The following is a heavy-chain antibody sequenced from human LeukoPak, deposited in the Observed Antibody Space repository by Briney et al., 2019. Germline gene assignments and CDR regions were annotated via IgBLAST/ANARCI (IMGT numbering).Heavy chain of an antibody. CDR1: GYTFTSYY. Sequence: ASVKVSCKASGYTFTSYYIHWVRQAPGQGLEWMGVINPSGGGTSYAQKFQGRVTMTRDTSTSTAYMDLRSLRSEDTAVYFCARDMLAVPSNWFDPWGQGTLVTVSS. J-gene: IGHJ5*02. V-gene: IGHV1-46*01. CDR2: INPSGGGT. D-gene: IGHD2-8*01. CDR3: ARDMLAVPSNWFDP.